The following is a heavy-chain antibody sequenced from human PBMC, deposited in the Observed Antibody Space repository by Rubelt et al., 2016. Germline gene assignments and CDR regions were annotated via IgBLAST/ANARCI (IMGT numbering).Heavy chain of an antibody. CDR1: GYTFTSYY. CDR2: INPSSGST. Sequence: QVQLVQSGAEVKKPGASVKVSCKASGYTFTSYYMHWVRQAPGQGLEWMGIINPSSGSTSYAKKFQGRVTMTRDTSTSTVYMELSSLRSEDTAVYYCARSPRYDFEDNWFDPWGQGTLVTVSS. J-gene: IGHJ5*02. CDR3: ARSPRYDFEDNWFDP. D-gene: IGHD3-3*01. V-gene: IGHV1-46*01.